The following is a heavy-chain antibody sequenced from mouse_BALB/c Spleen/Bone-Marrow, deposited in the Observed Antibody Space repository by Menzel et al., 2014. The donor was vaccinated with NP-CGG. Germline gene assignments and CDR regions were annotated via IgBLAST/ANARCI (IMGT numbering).Heavy chain of an antibody. D-gene: IGHD2-4*01. V-gene: IGHV5-6*01. CDR1: GFTFXSYG. Sequence: EVKLMESGGDLVKPGGSLKLSCAASGFTFXSYGMSWVRQTPDKRLEWVATISSGGSYTYYPDSVKGRFTISRDNAKNTLYLQMSSLKSEDTAMYYCARPYDFGAWFAYWGQGTLVTVFA. CDR2: ISSGGSYT. J-gene: IGHJ3*01. CDR3: ARPYDFGAWFAY.